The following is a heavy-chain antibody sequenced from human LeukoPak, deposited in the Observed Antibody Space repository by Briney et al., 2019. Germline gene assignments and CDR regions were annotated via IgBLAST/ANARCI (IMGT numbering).Heavy chain of an antibody. J-gene: IGHJ4*02. CDR2: IYYCGST. V-gene: IGHV4-39*01. CDR3: ARHSRGEGTPSDY. CDR1: GGSISSSSYY. D-gene: IGHD3-10*01. Sequence: KPSETLSLTCTVSGGSISSSSYYWGWIRPPPGKGVGGVGSIYYCGSTYYNPSLKSRVTISVDTSKNQFSLKLCSVTAADTAVYYCARHSRGEGTPSDYWGQGTLVTVSS.